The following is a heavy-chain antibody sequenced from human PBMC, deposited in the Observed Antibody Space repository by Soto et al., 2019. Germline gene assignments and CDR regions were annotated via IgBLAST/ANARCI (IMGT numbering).Heavy chain of an antibody. J-gene: IGHJ6*02. V-gene: IGHV3-30*18. D-gene: IGHD2-2*02. CDR1: CLTVNSYC. Sequence: XGSMRLSFAASCLTVNSYCMHGVGPAKGKGLEWVAVISYDGSNKYYADSVKGRFTISRDNSKNTLYLQMNSLRAEDTAVYYCAKDRSSGYCSSTSCYTGYYYYYGMDVWGQGTTVSVPS. CDR3: AKDRSSGYCSSTSCYTGYYYYYGMDV. CDR2: ISYDGSNK.